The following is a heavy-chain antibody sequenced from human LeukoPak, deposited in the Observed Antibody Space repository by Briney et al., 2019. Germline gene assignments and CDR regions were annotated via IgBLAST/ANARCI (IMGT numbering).Heavy chain of an antibody. D-gene: IGHD3-22*01. CDR2: IIPILGIA. J-gene: IGHJ4*02. Sequence: SVKVSCKASGGTFSSYAISWVRQAPGQGLEWMGRIIPILGIANYAQKFQGRVTITADKSTSTAYMELSSLRSEDTAVYYCASLGGYYDSSGYYYSPFLEDYWGQGTLVTVSS. V-gene: IGHV1-69*04. CDR1: GGTFSSYA. CDR3: ASLGGYYDSSGYYYSPFLEDY.